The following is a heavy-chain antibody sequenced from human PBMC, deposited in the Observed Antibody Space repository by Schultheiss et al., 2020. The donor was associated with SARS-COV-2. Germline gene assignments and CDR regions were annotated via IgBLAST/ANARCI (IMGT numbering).Heavy chain of an antibody. V-gene: IGHV3-21*01. J-gene: IGHJ5*02. D-gene: IGHD6-19*01. CDR2: ISSSGSKI. Sequence: GGSLRLSCAASGFTFSTYGMNWVRQAPGKGLEWVSSISSSGSKIYDADSVKGRFTISRDNAKNSLYLQMNSLRAEDTAVYYCARPLGYSSGWPWGQGTLVTVSS. CDR1: GFTFSTYG. CDR3: ARPLGYSSGWP.